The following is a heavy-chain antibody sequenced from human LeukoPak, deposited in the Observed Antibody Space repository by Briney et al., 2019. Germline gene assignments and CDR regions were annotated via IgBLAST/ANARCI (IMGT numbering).Heavy chain of an antibody. CDR2: ISYDGSNQ. V-gene: IGHV3-30-3*01. CDR3: ARDWQLDY. CDR1: GFTFSSYA. J-gene: IGHJ4*02. Sequence: GRSLRLSCAASGFTFSSYALYWVRQAPGKGLEGVAVISYDGSNQYYIDSVKGRFTISRDNSKSTLFLQMNSLRAEDTAVYYRARDWQLDYWGQGTLVTVSS.